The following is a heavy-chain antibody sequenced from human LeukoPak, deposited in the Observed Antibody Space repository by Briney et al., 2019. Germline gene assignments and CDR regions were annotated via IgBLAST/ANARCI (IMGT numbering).Heavy chain of an antibody. CDR3: AGRTAAQDYYMDV. J-gene: IGHJ6*03. V-gene: IGHV3-53*01. Sequence: GGSLRLSCAASGFTVSSNYMSWVRQAPGKGLEWVSVIYSAGSTYYADSVKGRFTISRDNSKNTLYLQMNSLRAEDTAVYYCAGRTAAQDYYMDVWGQGTTVTISS. CDR2: IYSAGST. D-gene: IGHD5-18*01. CDR1: GFTVSSNY.